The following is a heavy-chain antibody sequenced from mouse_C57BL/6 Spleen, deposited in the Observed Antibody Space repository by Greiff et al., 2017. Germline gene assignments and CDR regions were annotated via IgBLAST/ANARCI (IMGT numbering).Heavy chain of an antibody. CDR2: INPSSGYT. CDR1: GYTFTSYW. V-gene: IGHV1-7*01. CDR3: ATSYYSNPGDFDY. D-gene: IGHD2-5*01. J-gene: IGHJ2*01. Sequence: QVQLKESGAELAKPGASVKLSCKASGYTFTSYWMHWVKQRPGQGLEWIGYINPSSGYTKYNQKFKDKATLTADKSSSTAYMQLSSLTYEDSAVYYCATSYYSNPGDFDYWGQGTTLTVSS.